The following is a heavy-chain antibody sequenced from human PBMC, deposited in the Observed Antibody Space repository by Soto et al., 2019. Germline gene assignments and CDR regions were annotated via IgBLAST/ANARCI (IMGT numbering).Heavy chain of an antibody. V-gene: IGHV3-23*01. CDR1: GFTFSSYA. Sequence: GGSLRLSCAASGFTFSSYAMSWVRQAPGKGLEWVSAISGSGGSTYYADSVKGRFTISRDNSKNTLYLQMNSLRAEDTAVYYCAKDPSSIGMIVVVITPFDYWGQGTLVTVSS. D-gene: IGHD3-22*01. J-gene: IGHJ4*02. CDR3: AKDPSSIGMIVVVITPFDY. CDR2: ISGSGGST.